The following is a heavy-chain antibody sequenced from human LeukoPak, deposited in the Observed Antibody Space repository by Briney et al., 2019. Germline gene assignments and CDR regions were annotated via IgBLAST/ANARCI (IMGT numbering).Heavy chain of an antibody. CDR2: INHSGST. Sequence: PSETLSLTCAVYGGSFSGYYWSWIRQPPGKGLEWIGEINHSGSTNYNPSLKSRVTMSVDTSKNQISLKLSSVTAADTAVYYCARGRGYCSSTSRYRGSFYYGMDVWGQGTTVTVSS. J-gene: IGHJ6*02. CDR3: ARGRGYCSSTSRYRGSFYYGMDV. CDR1: GGSFSGYY. D-gene: IGHD2-2*03. V-gene: IGHV4-34*01.